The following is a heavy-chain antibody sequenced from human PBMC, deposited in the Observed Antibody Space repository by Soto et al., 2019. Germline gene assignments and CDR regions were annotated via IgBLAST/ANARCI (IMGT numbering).Heavy chain of an antibody. J-gene: IGHJ4*02. CDR1: GYTFTSYY. CDR3: ARVYCSDGSCYSIDY. Sequence: QVQLVQSGAEVKKPGASVKVSCKASGYTFTSYYMHWVRQAPGQGLEWMGIINPSGDSTYAQKFQGRVTMSRDTSTSTVYVELSSLRSEDTAVYYCARVYCSDGSCYSIDYWVQGTLVTVSS. D-gene: IGHD2-15*01. CDR2: INPSGDST. V-gene: IGHV1-46*03.